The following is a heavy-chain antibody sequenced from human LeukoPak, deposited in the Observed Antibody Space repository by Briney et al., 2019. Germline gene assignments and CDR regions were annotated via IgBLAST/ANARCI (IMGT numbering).Heavy chain of an antibody. V-gene: IGHV3-30*18. CDR2: TSNDESNK. CDR1: GFTFSTSA. J-gene: IGHJ4*02. D-gene: IGHD5-12*01. CDR3: AKVGSGNDYY. Sequence: GTSLRLSCAASGFTFSTSAMHWVRQAPGKGLEWLTVTSNDESNKYYADSVKGRFTISRDNSKNMLYLQMNSLRTEDTAVYYCAKVGSGNDYYWGQGTLVTVSS.